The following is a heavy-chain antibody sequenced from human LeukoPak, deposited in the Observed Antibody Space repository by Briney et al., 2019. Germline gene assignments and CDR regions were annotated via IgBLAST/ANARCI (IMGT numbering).Heavy chain of an antibody. J-gene: IGHJ4*02. Sequence: ASVKGSCKASGYTFNTYAIQWVRQAPGQRLEWLGWINVATGNTKYSQKFQDRLTISRDTSASIAYMELSRLRPEDTAVYFCAREHDVLTGFGFDYWGQGTPVTVSS. CDR3: AREHDVLTGFGFDY. CDR2: INVATGNT. CDR1: GYTFNTYA. V-gene: IGHV1-3*01. D-gene: IGHD3-9*01.